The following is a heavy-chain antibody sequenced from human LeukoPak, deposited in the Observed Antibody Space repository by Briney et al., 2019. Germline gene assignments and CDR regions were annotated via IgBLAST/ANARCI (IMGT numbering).Heavy chain of an antibody. V-gene: IGHV1-2*06. J-gene: IGHJ3*02. CDR3: ARDEPLGIGATQIDAFDI. CDR1: GYTSTGYY. CDR2: INPNSGGT. D-gene: IGHD7-27*01. Sequence: ASVKVSCKASGYTSTGYYMHWVRQAPGQGLEWMGRINPNSGGTNYAQKFQGRVTMTRDTSISTAYMELSSLRSEDTAVYYCARDEPLGIGATQIDAFDIWGQGTMVTVSS.